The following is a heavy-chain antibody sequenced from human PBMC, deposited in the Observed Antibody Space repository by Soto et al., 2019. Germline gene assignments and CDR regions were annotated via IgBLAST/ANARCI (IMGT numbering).Heavy chain of an antibody. CDR1: GGTFSSYA. CDR3: ARWAGEEKLNNFWSGPLDY. V-gene: IGHV1-69*01. CDR2: IIPILGTA. D-gene: IGHD3-3*01. Sequence: QVQLVQSGTEVKKPGSSVKVSCKASGGTFSSYAFSWVRQAPGQGLEWMGGIIPILGTANYAQKFQGRVTIAADASTSTAYMELSSLRSEDTAVYYCARWAGEEKLNNFWSGPLDYWGQGTLVTVSS. J-gene: IGHJ4*02.